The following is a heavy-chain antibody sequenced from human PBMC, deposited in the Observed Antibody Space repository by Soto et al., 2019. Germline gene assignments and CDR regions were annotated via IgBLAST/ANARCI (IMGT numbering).Heavy chain of an antibody. CDR2: ISAYNGNT. CDR1: GYTFTSYG. D-gene: IGHD6-25*01. Sequence: QVQLVQSGAEVKKPGASVKVSCKASGYTFTSYGISWVRQAPGQGLEWMGWISAYNGNTNYAQKLQGRVTMTTDTSKSTAYMELRSRRSDDTAVYCCARAIAARAPRGYYYYGMDVWGQGTTVTVSS. V-gene: IGHV1-18*01. CDR3: ARAIAARAPRGYYYYGMDV. J-gene: IGHJ6*02.